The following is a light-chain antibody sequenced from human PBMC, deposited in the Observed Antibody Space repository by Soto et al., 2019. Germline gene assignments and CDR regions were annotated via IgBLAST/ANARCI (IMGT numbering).Light chain of an antibody. CDR3: TSYASSSTHVV. CDR2: DVN. J-gene: IGLJ2*01. CDR1: SSDIGGYDY. Sequence: QSALTQPASVSGSPGQSITLSCTGTSSDIGGYDYVSWYQRYPGKAPKLIIYDVNNRPSGVSNRFSGSKSGNTASLTISGLQAEDKADYYCTSYASSSTHVVFGGGTKLTVL. V-gene: IGLV2-14*01.